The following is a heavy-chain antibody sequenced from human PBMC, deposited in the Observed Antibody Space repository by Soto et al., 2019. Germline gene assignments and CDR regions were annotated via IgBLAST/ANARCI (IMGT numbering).Heavy chain of an antibody. CDR2: ISSSSSTI. Sequence: EVQLVESGGGLVQPGGSLRLSCAASGFTFSSYSMNWVRQAPGKGLEWVSYISSSSSTIYYADSVKGRFTISRDNAKNSLYLQMNSLRDEDTAVYYCARDDNQWLTLGGAFDIWGQGTMVTVSS. J-gene: IGHJ3*02. CDR3: ARDDNQWLTLGGAFDI. CDR1: GFTFSSYS. D-gene: IGHD6-19*01. V-gene: IGHV3-48*02.